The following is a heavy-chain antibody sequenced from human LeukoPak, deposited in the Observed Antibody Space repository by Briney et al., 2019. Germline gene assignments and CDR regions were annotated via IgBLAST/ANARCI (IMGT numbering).Heavy chain of an antibody. J-gene: IGHJ6*03. V-gene: IGHV3-23*01. Sequence: GGSLRLSCVASGFTFSNYAMNWVRQAPGKGPEWVSAISGSGENTYYADSVRGRFTISRDNPRNTLYLQLNSLRAEDTAVYYCVGKTDPTDYYYYYMDVWGKGTTVTVSS. D-gene: IGHD7-27*01. CDR1: GFTFSNYA. CDR2: ISGSGENT. CDR3: VGKTDPTDYYYYYMDV.